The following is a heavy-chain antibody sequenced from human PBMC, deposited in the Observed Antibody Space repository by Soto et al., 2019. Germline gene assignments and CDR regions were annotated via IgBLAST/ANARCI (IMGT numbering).Heavy chain of an antibody. V-gene: IGHV4-39*07. CDR1: GGSIISSSYY. CDR3: AREVVQIWYYYGSGTGGTDV. CDR2: INHSGST. Sequence: SETLSLTCTVSGGSIISSSYYWSWIRQPPGKGLEWIGEINHSGSTNYNPSLKSRVTISVDTSKNQFSLKLSSVTAADTAVYYCAREVVQIWYYYGSGTGGTDVWGQGTTVTVSS. D-gene: IGHD3-10*01. J-gene: IGHJ6*02.